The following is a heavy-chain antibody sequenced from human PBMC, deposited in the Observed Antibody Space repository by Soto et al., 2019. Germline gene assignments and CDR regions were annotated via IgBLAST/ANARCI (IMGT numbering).Heavy chain of an antibody. CDR3: ARSITIFGVVTDWHFDL. CDR1: GGSISSGGYY. Sequence: PSETLSLTCTVSGGSISSGGYYWSWIRQHPXKGLEWIGYIYYSGSTYYNPSLKSRVTISVDTSKNQFSLKLSSVTAADTAVYYCARSITIFGVVTDWHFDLWGRGTLVTVSS. V-gene: IGHV4-31*03. CDR2: IYYSGST. D-gene: IGHD3-3*01. J-gene: IGHJ2*01.